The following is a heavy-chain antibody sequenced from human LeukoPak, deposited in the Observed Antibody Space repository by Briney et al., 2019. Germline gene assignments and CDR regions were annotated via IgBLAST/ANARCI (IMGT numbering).Heavy chain of an antibody. V-gene: IGHV4-4*07. J-gene: IGHJ5*02. CDR3: ARVSGCSSTSCYRIDP. CDR2: IYTSGST. Sequence: SETLSITCTVSGGSISSYYWSWIRQPAGKGLEWIGRIYTSGSTNYNPSLKSRVTMSVDTSKNQFSLKLSSVTAADTAVYYCARVSGCSSTSCYRIDPWGQGTLVTVSS. D-gene: IGHD2-2*02. CDR1: GGSISSYY.